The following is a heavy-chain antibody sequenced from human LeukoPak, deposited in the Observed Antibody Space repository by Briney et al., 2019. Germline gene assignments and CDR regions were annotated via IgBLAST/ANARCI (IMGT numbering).Heavy chain of an antibody. CDR1: GFTPIHYW. Sequence: GGSLRLSCTLSGFTPIHYWMSWVRQAPGKGLEWVANIKQDGSEKYYVDSVKGRFTISRDNAKNSLYLQMNSLRAEDTAVYYCARLKLLWSNYFDYWGQGTLVTVSS. CDR2: IKQDGSEK. V-gene: IGHV3-7*01. J-gene: IGHJ4*02. CDR3: ARLKLLWSNYFDY. D-gene: IGHD2-2*01.